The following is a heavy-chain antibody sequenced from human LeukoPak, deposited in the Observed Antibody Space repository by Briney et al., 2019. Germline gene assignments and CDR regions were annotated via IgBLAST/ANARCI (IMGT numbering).Heavy chain of an antibody. V-gene: IGHV3-9*01. D-gene: IGHD1-26*01. CDR3: AKDLAGGPTPRVYAFDV. CDR2: YDRCSCTI. Sequence: PGESLRHSCAASGHTFYDYAVHSGPHVRGKGVGRDGRYDRCSCTIAYGDSVRGRFNISRDKARKYLYLQMNSLRTEDTALYYCAKDLAGGPTPRVYAFDVWGQGTMVTVS. CDR1: GHTFYDYA. J-gene: IGHJ3*01.